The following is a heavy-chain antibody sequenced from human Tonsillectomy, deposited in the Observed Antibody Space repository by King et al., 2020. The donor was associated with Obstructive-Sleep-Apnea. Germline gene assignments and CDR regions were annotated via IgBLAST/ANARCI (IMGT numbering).Heavy chain of an antibody. V-gene: IGHV5-51*01. Sequence: VQLGESGAEVKKPGESLKISCKGSGYSFTSYWIGWGRQMPRKGLGWMGIIYPGDSDTRYSPSFQGQVTISAAKSISTAYLQWSSLKASDTAMYYCARPAVDTANSFMDVWGQGTTVTVSS. CDR3: ARPAVDTANSFMDV. CDR2: IYPGDSDT. D-gene: IGHD5-18*01. J-gene: IGHJ6*02. CDR1: GYSFTSYW.